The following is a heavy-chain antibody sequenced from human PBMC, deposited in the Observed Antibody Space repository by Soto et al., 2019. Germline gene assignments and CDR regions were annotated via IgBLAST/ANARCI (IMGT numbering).Heavy chain of an antibody. D-gene: IGHD3-16*01. CDR1: GFTFTKAW. V-gene: IGHV3-15*07. CDR3: TIGDMGGSLGCFFYV. Sequence: GGSLRLSFAASGFTFTKAWMNLARQAPGKGLEWVGRIKSYPDGGTTDYAAPVKGRFTISRDDSKTTIHLQMNSLKPEDTAVYYCTIGDMGGSLGCFFYVWGQGKMVT. CDR2: IKSYPDGGTT. J-gene: IGHJ3*01.